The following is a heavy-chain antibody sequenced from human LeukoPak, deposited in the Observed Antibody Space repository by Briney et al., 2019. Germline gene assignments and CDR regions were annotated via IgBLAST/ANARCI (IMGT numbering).Heavy chain of an antibody. J-gene: IGHJ6*03. CDR3: ARGVGYCSSTSCYSSYYYYYYMDV. V-gene: IGHV4-4*09. D-gene: IGHD2-2*01. CDR2: INTSGST. CDR1: GGSISRYY. Sequence: PSETLSLTCTVSGGSISRYYWSWIRQPPGKGLEWIGYINTSGSTNYNPSLKSRVTISVDTSKNQFSLKLSSVTAADTAVYYCARGVGYCSSTSCYSSYYYYYYMDVWGKGTTVTVSS.